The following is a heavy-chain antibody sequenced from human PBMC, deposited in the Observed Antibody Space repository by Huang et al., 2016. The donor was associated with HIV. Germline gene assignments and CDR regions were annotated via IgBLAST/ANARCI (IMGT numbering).Heavy chain of an antibody. V-gene: IGHV4-39*02. CDR1: GGSIRSDTYY. J-gene: IGHJ4*02. CDR2: IYYSGSN. CDR3: ARLPGSITMIRGVITDPY. D-gene: IGHD3-10*01. Sequence: QLQLQESGPGLVKPSETLSLTCTVSGGSIRSDTYYWGWIRQPPGKGLEWIGSIYYSGSNYYKPSLKRRGTITVDTSKNRFSLRMRSVTAADTAVYYCARLPGSITMIRGVITDPYWGQGTLVTVSS.